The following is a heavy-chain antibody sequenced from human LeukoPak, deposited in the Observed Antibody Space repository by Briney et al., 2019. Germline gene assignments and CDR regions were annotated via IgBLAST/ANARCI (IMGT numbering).Heavy chain of an antibody. J-gene: IGHJ6*03. CDR2: INPNSGGT. V-gene: IGHV1-2*02. CDR1: GYTFTGYY. Sequence: GASVKVSCKASGYTFTGYYMHWVRQAPGQGLEWMGWINPNSGGTNYAQKSQGRVTMTRDTSISTAYMELSRLRSDDTAVYYCARELWFGDADYYYMDVWGKGTTVTVSS. CDR3: ARELWFGDADYYYMDV. D-gene: IGHD3-10*01.